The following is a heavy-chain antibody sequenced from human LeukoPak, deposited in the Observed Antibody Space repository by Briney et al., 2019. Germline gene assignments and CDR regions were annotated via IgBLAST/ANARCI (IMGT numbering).Heavy chain of an antibody. CDR1: GGSISSYY. J-gene: IGHJ4*02. CDR2: IYYSGST. D-gene: IGHD3-10*01. Sequence: SETLSLTCTVSGGSISSYYWSWIRQPPGKGLEWIGYIYYSGSTNYNPSLKSRVTISVDTSKNQFSLKLCSVTAADTAVYYCARARPDYYGSGSPAVFDYWGQGTLVTVSS. V-gene: IGHV4-59*01. CDR3: ARARPDYYGSGSPAVFDY.